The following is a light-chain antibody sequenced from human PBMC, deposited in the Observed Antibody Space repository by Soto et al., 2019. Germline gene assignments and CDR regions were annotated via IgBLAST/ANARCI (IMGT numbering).Light chain of an antibody. CDR1: QSVSSSY. CDR2: NAS. CDR3: QQYGSSPVT. V-gene: IGKV3-20*01. J-gene: IGKJ2*01. Sequence: EIVLTQSPGTLSLSPGERATLSCRASQSVSSSYLAWYQQKPGQAPRLLIYNASSRATGIPDRLSGSGSGTDFTLTISRLEPEDFAVYYCQQYGSSPVTFGQGTKLEIK.